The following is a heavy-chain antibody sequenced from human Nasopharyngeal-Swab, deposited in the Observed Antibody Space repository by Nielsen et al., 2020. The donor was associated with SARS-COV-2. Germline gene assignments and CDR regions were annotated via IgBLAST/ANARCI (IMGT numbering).Heavy chain of an antibody. V-gene: IGHV3-15*01. D-gene: IGHD2-21*02. CDR1: GFTFNAAW. J-gene: IGHJ4*02. Sequence: GESLKISCAASGFTFNAAWMNWVRQTPKKGLEWLGRIKTKSEDGTTTNCAAPVKGTYTISRDDSKNTVYLQMSNLKTEDTAVYYCTARVVTTNQYWGQGALVTVSS. CDR2: IKTKSEDGTTT. CDR3: TARVVTTNQY.